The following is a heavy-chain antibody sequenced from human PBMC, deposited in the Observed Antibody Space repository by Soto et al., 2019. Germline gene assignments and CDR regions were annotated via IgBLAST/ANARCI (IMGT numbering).Heavy chain of an antibody. CDR3: AGRYCSSTSCPNWFDP. Sequence: ASVKVSCKASGYSFTSYGISWVRQAPGQGLEWMGWISAYNGNTNYAQKLQGRVTMTTDTSTSTAYMELRSLRSDDTAVYYCAGRYCSSTSCPNWFDPWGQGTLVTVSS. J-gene: IGHJ5*02. CDR1: GYSFTSYG. V-gene: IGHV1-18*01. D-gene: IGHD2-2*01. CDR2: ISAYNGNT.